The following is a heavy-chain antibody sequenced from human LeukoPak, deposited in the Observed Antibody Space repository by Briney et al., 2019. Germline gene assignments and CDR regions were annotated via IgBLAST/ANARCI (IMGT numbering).Heavy chain of an antibody. CDR2: IYHSESA. J-gene: IGHJ6*03. Sequence: SETLSLTCTVSGYSISSGYYWGWIRQPPGKGLEWIGSIYHSESADYNPSLKSRVTISVDTSRNQFSLKLSSVTAADTAMYYCARDNYDFEAPYYYYMDVWGKGTTVTVSS. D-gene: IGHD3-3*01. CDR3: ARDNYDFEAPYYYYMDV. V-gene: IGHV4-38-2*02. CDR1: GYSISSGYY.